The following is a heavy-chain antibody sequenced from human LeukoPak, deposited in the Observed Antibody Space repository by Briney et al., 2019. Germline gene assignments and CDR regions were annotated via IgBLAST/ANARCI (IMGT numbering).Heavy chain of an antibody. CDR2: ISGSGGST. Sequence: PGGSLRLSCAASGFTFSSYAMSWVRQAPGKGLEWVSAISGSGGSTYYADSVKGRFTISGDNSKNTLYLQMNSLRAEDTAVYYCAKSPSIYFWSGYYFQHWGQGTLVTVSS. CDR3: AKSPSIYFWSGYYFQH. CDR1: GFTFSSYA. D-gene: IGHD3-3*01. J-gene: IGHJ1*01. V-gene: IGHV3-23*01.